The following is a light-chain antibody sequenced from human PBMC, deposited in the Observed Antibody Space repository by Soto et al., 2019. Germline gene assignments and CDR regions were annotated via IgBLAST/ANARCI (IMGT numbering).Light chain of an antibody. Sequence: DIQLTQSPSFLSASVGDRVTFTCRASQVISNFLAWYQQKPGEAPKLLIYAASTLQSGIPTRFSGSGSGTEFILTISSLQPEDSAFYCWQQLNSYPLTFGEGTKVEIK. V-gene: IGKV1-9*01. CDR3: QQLNSYPLT. CDR2: AAS. CDR1: QVISNF. J-gene: IGKJ4*01.